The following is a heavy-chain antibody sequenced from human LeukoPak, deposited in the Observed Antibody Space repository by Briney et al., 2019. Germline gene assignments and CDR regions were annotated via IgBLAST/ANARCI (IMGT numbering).Heavy chain of an antibody. CDR3: ARQNGAAAGTTYDY. V-gene: IGHV4-4*07. D-gene: IGHD6-13*01. CDR1: GGSISSYY. J-gene: IGHJ4*02. Sequence: PSETLSLTCTVSGGSISSYYWSWIRQPAGKGLEWIGRIYTSGSTNYNPSLKSRVTMSVDTSKNQFSLKLSSVTAADTAVYYRARQNGAAAGTTYDYWGQGTLVTVSS. CDR2: IYTSGST.